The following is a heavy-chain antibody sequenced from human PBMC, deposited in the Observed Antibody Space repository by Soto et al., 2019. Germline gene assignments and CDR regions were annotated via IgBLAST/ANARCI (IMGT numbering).Heavy chain of an antibody. D-gene: IGHD2-15*01. CDR2: VSIGGST. CDR1: GFTFSSYA. V-gene: IGHV3-23*01. CDR3: AKRRGAGGHFDY. J-gene: IGHJ4*02. Sequence: DVQLLESGGGLVQPEGSLRLSCAASGFTFSSYAMGWVRQGPGKGLEWVAVVSIGGSTHYADSVRGRFTISRDNSKNTLSLQMNSLTAEDTAVXXCAKRRGAGGHFDYWGQGALVTVSS.